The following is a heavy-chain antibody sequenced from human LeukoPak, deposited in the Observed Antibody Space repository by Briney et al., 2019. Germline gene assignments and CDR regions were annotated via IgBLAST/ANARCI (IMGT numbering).Heavy chain of an antibody. V-gene: IGHV3-9*01. D-gene: IGHD3-22*01. J-gene: IGHJ6*02. CDR2: ISWNSGSI. Sequence: LSGGSLRLSCAASGFTFDDYAMHWVRQAPGKGLEWVSGISWNSGSIGYADSVKGRFTISRDNAKNSLYLQMNSLRAEDTALYYCAKGLLYDSSSYGMDVWGQGTTVTVSS. CDR1: GFTFDDYA. CDR3: AKGLLYDSSSYGMDV.